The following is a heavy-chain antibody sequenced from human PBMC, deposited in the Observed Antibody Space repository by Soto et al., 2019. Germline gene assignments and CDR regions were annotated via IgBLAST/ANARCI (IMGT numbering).Heavy chain of an antibody. CDR2: ISAYNGNT. Sequence: ASVKDSCKASGYTFTNFGISWVRQAPGQGLEWMGWISAYNGNTNYAQKLQGRVTMTTDTSTSTAYMELRSLRSDDTAVYYCARDIVGATDYYYYGMDVWGQGTTVTVSS. J-gene: IGHJ6*02. CDR1: GYTFTNFG. CDR3: ARDIVGATDYYYYGMDV. V-gene: IGHV1-18*01. D-gene: IGHD1-26*01.